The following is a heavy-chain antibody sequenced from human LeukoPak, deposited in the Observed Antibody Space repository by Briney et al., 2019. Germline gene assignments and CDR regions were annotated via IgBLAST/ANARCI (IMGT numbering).Heavy chain of an antibody. CDR2: ISYDGSNK. CDR1: GFTFSSYA. Sequence: PGGSLRLSCAASGFTFSSYAMHWVRQAPGKGLEWVALISYDGSNKYYADSVKGRFTISRDNSKNTLYLQMNSLRAEDTGVYYCAKDHYWSIDYWGRGTLVTVSS. J-gene: IGHJ4*02. D-gene: IGHD3-3*01. V-gene: IGHV3-30-3*01. CDR3: AKDHYWSIDY.